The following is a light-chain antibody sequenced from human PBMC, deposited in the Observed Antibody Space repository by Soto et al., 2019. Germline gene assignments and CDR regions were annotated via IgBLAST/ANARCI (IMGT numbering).Light chain of an antibody. CDR3: SSYAGGNNWV. V-gene: IGLV2-8*01. CDR1: SSDVGAHNY. J-gene: IGLJ3*02. Sequence: QSALTQPPSASGSPGQSLTISCTGTSSDVGAHNYVSWYQQNPGKAPKLMLYDVNKRPSGVPDRFSGSKSGNTASLTVSGIKAEDEADYYCSSYAGGNNWVFGGGTQLTVL. CDR2: DVN.